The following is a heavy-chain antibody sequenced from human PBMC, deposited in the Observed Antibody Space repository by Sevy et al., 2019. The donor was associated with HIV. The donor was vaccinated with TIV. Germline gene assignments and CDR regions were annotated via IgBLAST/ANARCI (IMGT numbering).Heavy chain of an antibody. V-gene: IGHV3-11*01. J-gene: IGHJ5*02. CDR1: GFTFSDYY. Sequence: GSLRLSCAASGFTFSDYYMGWFRQAPGKGLEWVSYISSSGALVFYADSVEGRFTISRDNAKNSLFLQMNSLRAEDTAIYYWARAGDDYCTESDCNKNWFDPWGQGTLVTVSS. D-gene: IGHD2-8*02. CDR2: ISSSGALV. CDR3: ARAGDDYCTESDCNKNWFDP.